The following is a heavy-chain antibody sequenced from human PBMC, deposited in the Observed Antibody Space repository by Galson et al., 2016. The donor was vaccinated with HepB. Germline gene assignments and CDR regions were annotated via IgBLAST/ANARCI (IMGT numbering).Heavy chain of an antibody. D-gene: IGHD5-18*01. V-gene: IGHV3-73*01. Sequence: SLRLSCAASGFTFSGSAMHWVRQASGKGLEWVGRLRSKANSYATAYAASVKGRFTISRDDSKNTAYLQMNSLKTEDTAVYYCTRHISRTDTAMVYGFDPWGQGTLVTVSS. CDR3: TRHISRTDTAMVYGFDP. CDR1: GFTFSGSA. CDR2: LRSKANSYAT. J-gene: IGHJ5*02.